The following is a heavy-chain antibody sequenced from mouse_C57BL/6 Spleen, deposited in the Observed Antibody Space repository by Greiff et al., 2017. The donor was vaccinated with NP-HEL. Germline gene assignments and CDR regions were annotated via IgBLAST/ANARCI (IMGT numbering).Heavy chain of an antibody. CDR3: ARLDYYGSSGDV. CDR2: IYPGSGNT. V-gene: IGHV1-76*01. J-gene: IGHJ1*03. CDR1: GYTFTDYY. D-gene: IGHD1-1*01. Sequence: VQLQQSGAELVRPGASVKLSCKASGYTFTDYYINWVKQRPGQGLEWIARIYPGSGNTYYNEKFKGKATLTAEKSSSTAYMQLSSLTSEDSAVYFWARLDYYGSSGDVWGTGTTVTVSS.